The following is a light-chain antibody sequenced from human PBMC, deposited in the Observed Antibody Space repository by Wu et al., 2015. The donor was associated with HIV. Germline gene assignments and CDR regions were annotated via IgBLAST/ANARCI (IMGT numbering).Light chain of an antibody. CDR1: QSISSW. CDR2: KAS. CDR3: QKYNSAPWT. V-gene: IGKV1-5*03. Sequence: DIQMTQSPSSLSASVGDRVTITCRASQSISSWLAWYQQKRGRAPKLLIYKASSLESGVPSRFSGSGSGTDFTLTISSLQPEDVATYYCQKYNSAPWTFGQGTKVEIK. J-gene: IGKJ1*01.